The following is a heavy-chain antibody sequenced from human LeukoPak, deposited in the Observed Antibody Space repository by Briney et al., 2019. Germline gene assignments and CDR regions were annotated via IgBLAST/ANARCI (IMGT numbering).Heavy chain of an antibody. Sequence: PSETLSLTCTVSGGSISSYYWSWIRQPPGKGLEWIGYIYYSGSTNYNPSLKSRVTISVDTSKNQFSLKLSSVTAADTAVYYSARGPTGDYNLDYWGQGTLVTVSS. D-gene: IGHD3-9*01. V-gene: IGHV4-59*01. CDR1: GGSISSYY. J-gene: IGHJ4*02. CDR3: ARGPTGDYNLDY. CDR2: IYYSGST.